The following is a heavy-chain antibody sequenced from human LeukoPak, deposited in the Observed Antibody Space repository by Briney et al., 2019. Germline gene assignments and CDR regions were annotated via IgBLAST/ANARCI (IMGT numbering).Heavy chain of an antibody. J-gene: IGHJ4*02. V-gene: IGHV3-30*03. Sequence: GGSLRLSCAASGFSLSNHGMNWVRQAPGKGLEWVAVISHDGNTKYYADSVKGRFTISRDNAKNTLYLQRNSLRAEDTAVYYCARGSSTSCYYWGQGTLVTVSS. CDR1: GFSLSNHG. CDR3: ARGSSTSCYY. CDR2: ISHDGNTK. D-gene: IGHD2-2*01.